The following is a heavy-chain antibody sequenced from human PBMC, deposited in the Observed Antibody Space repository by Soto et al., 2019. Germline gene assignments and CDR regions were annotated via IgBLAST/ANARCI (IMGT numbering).Heavy chain of an antibody. J-gene: IGHJ3*02. Sequence: AGGSLRLSCAASGFTFSSYAMSWVRQAPGKGLEWVSAISGSGGSTYYAESVKGRFTISRDNSKKTLNLQMNSLRAEDTAVYYCAKDVDIVVVPAAPNDAFDIWGQGTMVTVSS. V-gene: IGHV3-23*01. D-gene: IGHD2-2*01. CDR2: ISGSGGST. CDR1: GFTFSSYA. CDR3: AKDVDIVVVPAAPNDAFDI.